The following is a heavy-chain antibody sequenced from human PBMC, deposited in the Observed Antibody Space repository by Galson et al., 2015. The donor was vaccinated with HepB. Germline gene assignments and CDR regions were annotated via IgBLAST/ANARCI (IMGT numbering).Heavy chain of an antibody. CDR1: GFIFRTYL. CDR2: IRQDGSEK. Sequence: SLRLSCAASGFIFRTYLMSWVRQAPGKGLEWVANIRQDGSEKYYVDSVKGRFTISRDNAKNSLYLQMNSLRGEDTAVNFCARPVSRSGYAFDIWGQGTMVTVAS. J-gene: IGHJ3*02. D-gene: IGHD5-12*01. V-gene: IGHV3-7*03. CDR3: ARPVSRSGYAFDI.